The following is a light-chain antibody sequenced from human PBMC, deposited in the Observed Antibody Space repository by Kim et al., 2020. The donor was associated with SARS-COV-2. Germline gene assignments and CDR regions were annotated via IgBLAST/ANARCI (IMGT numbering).Light chain of an antibody. CDR1: SSNVGSYNL. V-gene: IGLV2-23*02. J-gene: IGLJ3*02. CDR3: CSYAGSRV. Sequence: SPRQSITISCTGTSSNVGSYNLFSWYQQHPGKAPKLMIYEVSKRPSGVSNRFSGSKSGNTASLTISGLQAEDEADYYCCSYAGSRVFGGGTQLTVL. CDR2: EVS.